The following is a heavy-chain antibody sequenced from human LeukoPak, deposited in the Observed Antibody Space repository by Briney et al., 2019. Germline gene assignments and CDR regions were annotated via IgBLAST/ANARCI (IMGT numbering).Heavy chain of an antibody. CDR1: GGSISTSTYN. D-gene: IGHD3-22*01. Sequence: SETLSLTCTVAGGSISTSTYNWGWIRQPPGKGLEWIGSVYYTGITYYNPSVESRVTISVDTSKNHFSLELNSVTAADTGVYFCARQVRSPVVMFMDVWGKGTTVILSS. CDR3: ARQVRSPVVMFMDV. J-gene: IGHJ6*03. V-gene: IGHV4-39*01. CDR2: VYYTGIT.